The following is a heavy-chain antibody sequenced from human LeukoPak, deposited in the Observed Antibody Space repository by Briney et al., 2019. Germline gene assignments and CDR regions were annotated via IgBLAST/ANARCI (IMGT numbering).Heavy chain of an antibody. CDR1: GYTFTSYG. Sequence: ASVKVSCKASGYTFTSYGISWVRQAPGQGLEWMGWISAYNGNTNYAQKLQGRVTMTTDTYTSTAYMELRSLRSDDTAVYYCARDEYSSGFTGYYYGMDVWGQGTTVTVSS. V-gene: IGHV1-18*01. CDR3: ARDEYSSGFTGYYYGMDV. D-gene: IGHD6-19*01. J-gene: IGHJ6*02. CDR2: ISAYNGNT.